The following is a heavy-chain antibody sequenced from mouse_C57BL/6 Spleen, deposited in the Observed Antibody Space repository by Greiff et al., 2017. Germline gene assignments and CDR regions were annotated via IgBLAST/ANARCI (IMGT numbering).Heavy chain of an antibody. D-gene: IGHD1-1*01. Sequence: QVQLQQPGTELVKPGASVKLSCKASGYTFTSYWMHWVKQRPGQGLEWIGNINPSNGGTNYNEKFKSKATLTVDKSSSTAYMQLSSLTAEDSAVYYCARSFPYDGSSYGDFDYWGQGTTLTVSS. V-gene: IGHV1-53*01. CDR3: ARSFPYDGSSYGDFDY. J-gene: IGHJ2*01. CDR1: GYTFTSYW. CDR2: INPSNGGT.